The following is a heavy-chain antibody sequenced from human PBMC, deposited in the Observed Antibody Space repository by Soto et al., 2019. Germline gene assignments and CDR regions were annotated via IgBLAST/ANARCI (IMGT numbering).Heavy chain of an antibody. V-gene: IGHV4-59*01. Sequence: SETLSLTCAVSGTFFVTYYWSWIRQPPWKGLEWIGYIFYSGHLKYNPSLKSRLTISVDPPKNQISLRLTSVTAADTAVYYCAREGGGYRFDYWGQGALVTVSS. D-gene: IGHD1-26*01. CDR3: AREGGGYRFDY. J-gene: IGHJ4*02. CDR1: GTFFVTYY. CDR2: IFYSGHL.